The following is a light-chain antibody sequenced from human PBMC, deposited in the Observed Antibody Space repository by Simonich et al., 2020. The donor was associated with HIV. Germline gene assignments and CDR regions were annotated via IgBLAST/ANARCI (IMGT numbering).Light chain of an antibody. Sequence: EIVLTQSPATLPFSPGDRPPLSCWANQRFGSYLAWYQQKPGQAPRLLIYDASNRAPGIPARFSGSGSGTDFTLTISSLEPEDFAVYYCQQRSNWLTFGGGTKVEIK. CDR1: QRFGSY. CDR3: QQRSNWLT. J-gene: IGKJ4*01. V-gene: IGKV3-11*01. CDR2: DAS.